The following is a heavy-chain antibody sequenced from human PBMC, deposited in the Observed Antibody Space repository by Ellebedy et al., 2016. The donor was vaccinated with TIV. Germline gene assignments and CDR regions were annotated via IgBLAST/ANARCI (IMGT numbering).Heavy chain of an antibody. CDR1: GYTFTTYY. Sequence: ASVKVSCKASGYTFTTYYFHWVRQAPGQGLEWMGIINPGDGTTNYAQNFQGRVTMTRDTSISTAYMELSSLTSEDTAVYYCARSLEENIEVAGYWGQGTLVTVSS. J-gene: IGHJ4*02. V-gene: IGHV1-46*01. CDR3: ARSLEENIEVAGY. D-gene: IGHD6-19*01. CDR2: INPGDGTT.